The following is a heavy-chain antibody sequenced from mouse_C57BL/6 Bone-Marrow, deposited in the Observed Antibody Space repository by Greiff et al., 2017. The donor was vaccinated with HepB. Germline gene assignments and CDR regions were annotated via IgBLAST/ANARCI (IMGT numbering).Heavy chain of an antibody. D-gene: IGHD2-4*01. Sequence: SGPVLVKPGASVKMSCKASGYTFTDYYMNWVKQSHGKSLEWIGVINPYNGGTSYNQKFKGKATLTVDKSSSTAYMELNSLTSEDSAVYYCARGGLRQWFAYWGHGTLVTVSA. V-gene: IGHV1-19*01. CDR2: INPYNGGT. J-gene: IGHJ3*01. CDR3: ARGGLRQWFAY. CDR1: GYTFTDYY.